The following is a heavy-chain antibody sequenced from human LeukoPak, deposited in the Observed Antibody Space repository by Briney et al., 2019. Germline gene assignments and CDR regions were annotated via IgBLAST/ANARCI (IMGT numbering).Heavy chain of an antibody. D-gene: IGHD6-13*01. CDR2: INHSGST. Sequence: SETLSLTCTVSGGSISSYYWSWIRQPPGKGLEWIGEINHSGSTNYNPSLKSRVTISVDTSKNQFSLKLSSVTAADTAVYYCARDSSSRHRAPFDYWGQGTLVTVSS. CDR3: ARDSSSRHRAPFDY. J-gene: IGHJ4*02. V-gene: IGHV4-34*01. CDR1: GGSISSYY.